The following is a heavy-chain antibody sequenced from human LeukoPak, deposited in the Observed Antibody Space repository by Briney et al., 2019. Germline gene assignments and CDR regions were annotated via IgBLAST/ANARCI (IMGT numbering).Heavy chain of an antibody. CDR1: GFTFSSYS. CDR3: ARDPYSGNYGAYYYYYMDV. D-gene: IGHD1-26*01. Sequence: PGGSLRLSCAASGFTFSSYSMNWVRQAPGKGLEWVSYIGTSSSTIYYADSVKGRFTISRDTAKNSLYLQMDSLRPEDTAVYYCARDPYSGNYGAYYYYYMDVWGKGTTVTISS. J-gene: IGHJ6*03. CDR2: IGTSSSTI. V-gene: IGHV3-48*01.